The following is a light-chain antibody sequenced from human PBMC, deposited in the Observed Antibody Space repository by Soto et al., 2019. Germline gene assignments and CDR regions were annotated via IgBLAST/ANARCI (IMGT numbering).Light chain of an antibody. V-gene: IGLV2-23*02. Sequence: QSALTQPASVSGSPGQSVTISCTGTSTNVGTYQAISWYQQHPGKAPKLILYEVSQRPSGVSDRFSGSKSGNTASLTISGLQAXDEADYHCCSYASSSTYVFGTGTKLTVL. CDR2: EVS. J-gene: IGLJ1*01. CDR3: CSYASSSTYV. CDR1: STNVGTYQA.